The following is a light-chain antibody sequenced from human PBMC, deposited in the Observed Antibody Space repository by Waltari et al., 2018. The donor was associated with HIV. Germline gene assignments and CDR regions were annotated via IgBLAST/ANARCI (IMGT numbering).Light chain of an antibody. V-gene: IGKV1-9*01. J-gene: IGKJ3*01. CDR3: QQLHVSPFS. Sequence: DIPLTQFPLHLSASVVDRGIISCQASQGISNYLAWYPQKPVRPPNLPIYSASTLQSGVPSRFSGSGSETAFALTISGLQTEDFATYYCQQLHVSPFSFGPGTTVD. CDR2: SAS. CDR1: QGISNY.